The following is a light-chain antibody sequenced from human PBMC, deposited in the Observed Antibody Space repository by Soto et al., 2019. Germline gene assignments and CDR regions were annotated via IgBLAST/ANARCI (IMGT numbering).Light chain of an antibody. CDR1: QHISKF. Sequence: DVQMTQSPSSLSASVGDTVTLTCRASQHISKFINWYQQKPGKAPKLLIYDASVLETGVPSRFSGSGYGTDFTFTITSLQSEDIATYYCQQYDNIPRTFGQGTKVEVK. J-gene: IGKJ2*01. CDR2: DAS. V-gene: IGKV1-33*01. CDR3: QQYDNIPRT.